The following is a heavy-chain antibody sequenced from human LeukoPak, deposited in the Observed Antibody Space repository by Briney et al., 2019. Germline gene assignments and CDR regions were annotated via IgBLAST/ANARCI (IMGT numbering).Heavy chain of an antibody. CDR3: TTAPLAASMASYYYYYMDV. J-gene: IGHJ6*03. CDR1: GFTFSSYA. D-gene: IGHD6-13*01. CDR2: ISYDGSNK. V-gene: IGHV3-30*04. Sequence: GRSLRLSCAASGFTFSSYAMHWVRQAAGKGLEWVAVISYDGSNKYYADSVKGRFTISRDNSKNTLYLQMNSLRAEDTAVYYCTTAPLAASMASYYYYYMDVWGKGTTVTVSS.